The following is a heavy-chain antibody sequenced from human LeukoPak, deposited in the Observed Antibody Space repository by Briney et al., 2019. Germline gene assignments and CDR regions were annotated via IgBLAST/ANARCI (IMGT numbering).Heavy chain of an antibody. Sequence: SETLSLTCTVSGGSISSYYWSWIRQPPGKGLEWIGYIFYSGSTNYNPSLESRVTISIDTSKNRFSLQLSSVTASDTAVYYCARDGGYYFDYWGQGTLVTVSS. CDR1: GGSISSYY. D-gene: IGHD3-16*01. J-gene: IGHJ4*02. CDR2: IFYSGST. V-gene: IGHV4-59*01. CDR3: ARDGGYYFDY.